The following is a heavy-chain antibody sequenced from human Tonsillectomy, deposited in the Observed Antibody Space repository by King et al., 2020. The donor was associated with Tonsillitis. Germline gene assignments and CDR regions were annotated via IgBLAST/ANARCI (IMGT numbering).Heavy chain of an antibody. CDR3: AQSYYYDMGWFDP. Sequence: QVTLKESGPVLVKPTETLTLTCTVSGFSLSNARTGVSWIRQPPGKALEWLAHIFSNDEKSYSTSLKTRLTISKETSKSQVVLTMTNMDPVDTATYYCAQSYYYDMGWFDPWGQGTLVTVSS. V-gene: IGHV2-26*01. CDR1: GFSLSNARTG. J-gene: IGHJ5*02. CDR2: IFSNDEK. D-gene: IGHD3-22*01.